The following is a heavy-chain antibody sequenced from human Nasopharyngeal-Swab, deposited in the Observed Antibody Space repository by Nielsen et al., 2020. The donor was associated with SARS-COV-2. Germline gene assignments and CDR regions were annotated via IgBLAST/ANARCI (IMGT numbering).Heavy chain of an antibody. J-gene: IGHJ4*02. D-gene: IGHD3-10*01. V-gene: IGHV3-33*01. CDR3: VSAGSIEY. CDR1: GFTYLYG. CDR2: IWYDGSKK. Sequence: GGSLRLSCAASGFTYLYGMNCVRQGPGKGLEWVSVIWYDGSKKFYAESVKGRFSISRDESKNTVYLQMSSLRVEDTAVYYCVSAGSIEYWGPGTLVTVSS.